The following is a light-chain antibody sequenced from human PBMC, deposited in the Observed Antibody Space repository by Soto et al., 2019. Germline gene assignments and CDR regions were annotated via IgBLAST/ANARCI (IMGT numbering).Light chain of an antibody. CDR2: EVT. J-gene: IGLJ2*01. CDR3: SSYGGSNHVV. CDR1: SSDVGGDNY. Sequence: QSALTQPPSASGSPGQSVTISCTGSSSDVGGDNYVSWYQQHPGKAPKLIIYEVTKRPSGVPDHFSGSKSGNTASLTVSGLQADDEADYYCSSYGGSNHVVFGGGTKLTVL. V-gene: IGLV2-8*01.